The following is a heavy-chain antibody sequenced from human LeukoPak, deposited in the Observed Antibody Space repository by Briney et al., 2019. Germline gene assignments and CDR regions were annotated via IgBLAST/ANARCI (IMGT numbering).Heavy chain of an antibody. Sequence: SVKVSCKASGGTFSSYAISWVRQAPGQGLEWMGGIIPIFGTANYAQKFQGRVTITADESTSTAYMELSSLRSEDTAVYYCARERGTYCSSTSCLYPRHAFDIWGQGTMVTVSS. D-gene: IGHD2-2*01. CDR1: GGTFSSYA. CDR2: IIPIFGTA. V-gene: IGHV1-69*13. CDR3: ARERGTYCSSTSCLYPRHAFDI. J-gene: IGHJ3*02.